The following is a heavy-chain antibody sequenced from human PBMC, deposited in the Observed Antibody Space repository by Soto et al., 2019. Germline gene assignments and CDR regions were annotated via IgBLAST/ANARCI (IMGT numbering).Heavy chain of an antibody. D-gene: IGHD3-16*01. CDR3: ARDHAYSAYWAFDY. J-gene: IGHJ4*02. CDR2: ISDSGGST. CDR1: GFTFSSYA. V-gene: IGHV3-23*01. Sequence: GGSLRLSCAASGFTFSSYAMSWVRQAPGKGLEWVSAISDSGGSTYYADSVKGRFTISRDNSKNTLYLQMNSLRAEDTAVYYCARDHAYSAYWAFDYWGQGALVTAPQ.